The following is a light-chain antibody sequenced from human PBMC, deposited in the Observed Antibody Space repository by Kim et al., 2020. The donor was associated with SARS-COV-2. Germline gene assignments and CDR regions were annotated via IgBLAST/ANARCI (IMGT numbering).Light chain of an antibody. CDR1: QSIRDW. CDR3: QQYSSFPYT. CDR2: KAS. V-gene: IGKV1-5*03. J-gene: IGKJ2*01. Sequence: SGSVGDRVTIPGRASQSIRDWLAWYQQRPGKAPKLLIYKASSLESGVPSRFSGSGLGTEFPLTISGPQPDDFAIDHCQQYSSFPYTFGQGTKLEI.